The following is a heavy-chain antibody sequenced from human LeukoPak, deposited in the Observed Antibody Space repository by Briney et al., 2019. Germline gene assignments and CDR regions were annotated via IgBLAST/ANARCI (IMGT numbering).Heavy chain of an antibody. V-gene: IGHV3-30*18. CDR2: ISYDGSNK. CDR3: AKDIGNYDFWSQDAFDI. CDR1: GFTVSSNY. Sequence: GGSLRLSCAASGFTVSSNYMSWVRQAPGKGLEWVAVISYDGSNKYYADSVKGRFTISRDNSKNTLYLQMNSLRAEDTAVYYCAKDIGNYDFWSQDAFDIWGQGTMVTVSS. D-gene: IGHD3-3*01. J-gene: IGHJ3*02.